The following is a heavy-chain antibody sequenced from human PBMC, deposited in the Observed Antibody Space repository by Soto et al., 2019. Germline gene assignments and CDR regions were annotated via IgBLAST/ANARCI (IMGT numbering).Heavy chain of an antibody. CDR3: AKSRAAGTYIDYYYGMDV. V-gene: IGHV3-30*18. Sequence: GGSLRLSCAASGFTFSSYGMHWVRQAPGKGLEWVAVISYDGSNKYYADSVKGRFTISRDNSKNTLYLQMNSRRAEDTAVYYCAKSRAAGTYIDYYYGMDVWGQGTTVTVSS. D-gene: IGHD1-1*01. CDR1: GFTFSSYG. J-gene: IGHJ6*02. CDR2: ISYDGSNK.